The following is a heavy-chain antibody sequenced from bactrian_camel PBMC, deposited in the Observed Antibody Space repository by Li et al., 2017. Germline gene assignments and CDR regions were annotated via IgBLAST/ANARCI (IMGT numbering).Heavy chain of an antibody. D-gene: IGHD2*01. J-gene: IGHJ4*01. Sequence: VQLVESGGGLVQPGGSLTLSCATSGFTFSDDAWMWVRQAPGKGLEWVSSIKPGDGIAYLADSVKGRCTVSRDNAKNTVNLQMNSLKPEDTAMYYCAAGRTPLRCARPADYNAWAKGPRSPSP. V-gene: IGHV3S40*01. CDR1: GFTFSDDA. CDR2: IKPGDGIA.